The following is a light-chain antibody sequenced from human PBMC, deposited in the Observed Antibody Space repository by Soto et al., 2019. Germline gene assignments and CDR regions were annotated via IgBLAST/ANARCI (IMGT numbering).Light chain of an antibody. Sequence: DIQMTQSPSTLSASVGDRVTITCRASQSISSWLVWYQQKPGKAPNLLIHRASTLESGVPSRFSGSGSGTEFTLTISSLQPDDFATYYCQQYNSYPITFGQGTRLEIK. CDR3: QQYNSYPIT. CDR1: QSISSW. CDR2: RAS. V-gene: IGKV1-5*03. J-gene: IGKJ5*01.